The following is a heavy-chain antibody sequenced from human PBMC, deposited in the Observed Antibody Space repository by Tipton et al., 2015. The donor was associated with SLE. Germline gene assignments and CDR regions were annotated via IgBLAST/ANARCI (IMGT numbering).Heavy chain of an antibody. V-gene: IGHV4-59*01. D-gene: IGHD3-9*01. Sequence: LRLSCTVSGGSISDYYWSWIRQPPGKGLEWIGYIDDSGSTNYNPSLKNRVTISADTSKNQFSLKVNSVTAADASVYYCAREGQHYDILTCLFGRGYYFDHWGQGALVTVSS. J-gene: IGHJ4*02. CDR2: IDDSGST. CDR1: GGSISDYY. CDR3: AREGQHYDILTCLFGRGYYFDH.